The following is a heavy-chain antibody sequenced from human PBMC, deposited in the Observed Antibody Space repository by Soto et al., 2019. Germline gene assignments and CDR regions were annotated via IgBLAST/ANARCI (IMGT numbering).Heavy chain of an antibody. D-gene: IGHD1-7*01. Sequence: GGSLRLSCAASGFTVSSNYMSWVRQAPGKGLEWVSVIYSGGSTYYADSVKGRFTISRDNSKNTLYLQMNSLRAEDTAVYYCAGGASITGTRGFDYWGQGTLVTVSS. V-gene: IGHV3-53*01. CDR2: IYSGGST. J-gene: IGHJ4*02. CDR3: AGGASITGTRGFDY. CDR1: GFTVSSNY.